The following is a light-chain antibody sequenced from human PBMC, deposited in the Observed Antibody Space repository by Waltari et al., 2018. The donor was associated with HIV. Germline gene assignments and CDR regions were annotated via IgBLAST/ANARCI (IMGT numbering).Light chain of an antibody. Sequence: QSALTQPASVSGSPGPSITISCSGNRSDVGNSDSVSWYPQHPGKAPRLLIYDVTNRPSGVSFRFSGSKSDNTASLIISGLQAEDEADYYCSAYTTDNTLVFGTGTRVTVL. CDR3: SAYTTDNTLV. CDR1: RSDVGNSDS. V-gene: IGLV2-14*03. J-gene: IGLJ1*01. CDR2: DVT.